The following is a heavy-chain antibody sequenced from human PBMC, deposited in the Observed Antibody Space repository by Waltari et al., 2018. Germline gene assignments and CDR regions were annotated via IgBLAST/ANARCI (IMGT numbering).Heavy chain of an antibody. J-gene: IGHJ4*02. CDR1: GFTFGDYG. CDR2: ITYNGLEK. CDR3: AKAEWGSSVYFDS. V-gene: IGHV3-30*18. Sequence: QVQLVQSGGGVVQPGRSLRLSCVASGFTFGDYGVHWVRQAPGKGREWVAVITYNGLEKYDAESVKGRFTISRDKSKNTLYLQMNSLRVEDTAVYYCAKAEWGSSVYFDSWGQGTLVTVSS. D-gene: IGHD6-6*01.